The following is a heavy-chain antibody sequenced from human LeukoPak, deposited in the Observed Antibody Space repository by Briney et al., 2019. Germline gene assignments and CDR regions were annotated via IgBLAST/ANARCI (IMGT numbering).Heavy chain of an antibody. Sequence: SETLSLTCAVYGGSFSGYYWSWIRQPPGKGLEWIGEINHSGSTNYNPSLKSRVTISVDTSKNHFSLKLSSVTAADTAVYYCARRLRYSGSDYWGQGTLVTVSS. J-gene: IGHJ4*02. CDR3: ARRLRYSGSDY. CDR1: GGSFSGYY. D-gene: IGHD3-9*01. V-gene: IGHV4-34*01. CDR2: INHSGST.